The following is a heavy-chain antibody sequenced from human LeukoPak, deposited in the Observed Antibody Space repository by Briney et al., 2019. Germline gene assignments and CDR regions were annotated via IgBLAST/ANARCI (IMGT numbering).Heavy chain of an antibody. CDR3: ARPRGYKPAVHDAFDI. V-gene: IGHV3-48*01. CDR2: ISSSSSTI. D-gene: IGHD1-14*01. CDR1: GFTFSSYS. J-gene: IGHJ3*02. Sequence: GGSLRLSCAASGFTFSSYSMNWVRQAPRKGLEWVSYISSSSSTIYYADSVKGRFTISRDNVKNSLYLQMNSLRAEDTAVYYCARPRGYKPAVHDAFDIWGQGTMVTVSS.